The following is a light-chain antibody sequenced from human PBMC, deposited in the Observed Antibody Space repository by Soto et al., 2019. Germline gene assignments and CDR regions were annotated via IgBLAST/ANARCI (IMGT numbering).Light chain of an antibody. CDR1: QGMSSY. CDR2: AAS. J-gene: IGKJ2*01. V-gene: IGKV1-9*01. CDR3: QQLNSYPRGYT. Sequence: DIQLTQSPSFLSASVGDRVTITCRASQGMSSYLAWYQQKPGKAPKLLIYAASTLQSGVPSRFSGSGSGTEFTLTISSLQPEDFATYYCQQLNSYPRGYTFGQGTKLEIK.